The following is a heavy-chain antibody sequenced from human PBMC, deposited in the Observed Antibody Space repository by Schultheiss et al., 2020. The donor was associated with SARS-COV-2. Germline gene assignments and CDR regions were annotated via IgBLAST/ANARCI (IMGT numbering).Heavy chain of an antibody. CDR1: GYTFTSYY. D-gene: IGHD6-19*01. CDR2: INPNSGGT. J-gene: IGHJ4*02. Sequence: ASVKVSCKASGYTFTSYYMHWVRQAPGQGLEWMGWINPNSGGTNYAQKLQGRVTMTRDTSTSTVYMELRSLRSEDTAVYYCAREGGQPVAGYFDYWGQGTLVTVSS. CDR3: AREGGQPVAGYFDY. V-gene: IGHV1-2*02.